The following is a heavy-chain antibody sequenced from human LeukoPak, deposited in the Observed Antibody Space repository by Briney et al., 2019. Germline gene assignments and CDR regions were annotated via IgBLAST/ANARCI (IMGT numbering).Heavy chain of an antibody. V-gene: IGHV4-30-2*01. Sequence: SQTLSLTCAVSGGSISSGGYSWSWIRQPPGKGLEWIGYIYHSGSTYYNPSLKSRVTISVDRSKNQFSLKLSSVTAADTAVYYCAREEKSMTIAAAVDWGQGTLVTVSS. D-gene: IGHD6-13*01. CDR1: GGSISSGGYS. J-gene: IGHJ4*02. CDR3: AREEKSMTIAAAVD. CDR2: IYHSGST.